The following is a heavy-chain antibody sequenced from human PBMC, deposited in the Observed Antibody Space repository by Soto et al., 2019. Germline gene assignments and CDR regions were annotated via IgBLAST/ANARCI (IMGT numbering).Heavy chain of an antibody. CDR1: GGTFSSYA. Sequence: QVQLVQSGAEVKKPGSSVKVSCKASGGTFSSYAISWVRQAPGQGLEWMGGIIPIFGTANYAQKFQGRVTITADDSTSTAYMELSSLRSEDTAVYYCARVVTVVKSFHYWYFDLCGRGTLVTVSS. CDR2: IIPIFGTA. CDR3: ARVVTVVKSFHYWYFDL. V-gene: IGHV1-69*12. D-gene: IGHD2-21*02. J-gene: IGHJ2*01.